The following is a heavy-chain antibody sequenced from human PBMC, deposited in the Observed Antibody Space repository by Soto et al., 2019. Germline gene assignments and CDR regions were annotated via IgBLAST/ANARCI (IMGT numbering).Heavy chain of an antibody. D-gene: IGHD2-21*02. Sequence: ASVKVSCKASGYTFTSYAMHWVRQAPGQRLEWMGWINAGNGNTKYSQKFQGRVTITRDTSASTAYMELSSLRSEDTAVYYCARVGVPEGGDYMEFYFDYWAQGTLVTVSS. J-gene: IGHJ4*02. CDR1: GYTFTSYA. CDR2: INAGNGNT. CDR3: ARVGVPEGGDYMEFYFDY. V-gene: IGHV1-3*01.